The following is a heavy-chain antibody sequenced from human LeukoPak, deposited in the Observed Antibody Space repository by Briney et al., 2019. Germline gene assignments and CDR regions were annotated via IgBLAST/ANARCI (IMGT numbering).Heavy chain of an antibody. CDR1: GGSISSYY. CDR2: IYSSGST. V-gene: IGHV4-4*07. J-gene: IGHJ4*02. D-gene: IGHD3-10*01. CDR3: ARLMVRGV. Sequence: SQTLSLTCTVSGGSISSYYWSCIRQPAGKGREWIGGIYSSGSTNYNPAVKSRVTISGDTFKNQFSLRLSSVSAADTAVYYCARLMVRGVWGQGTLVTVSS.